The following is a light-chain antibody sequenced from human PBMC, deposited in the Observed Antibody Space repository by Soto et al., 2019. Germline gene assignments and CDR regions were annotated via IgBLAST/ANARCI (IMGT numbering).Light chain of an antibody. CDR1: SSDVGGYNY. CDR2: EVS. CDR3: SSYAGNARIL. V-gene: IGLV2-8*01. Sequence: QSALTQPPSASGSPGQSVTISCTGTSSDVGGYNYVSWYQQHPDKAPTLIIYEVSKRPSGVPDRFSGSKSGNTASLTVSGLQADDEADYYCSSYAGNARILFGGGTKLTVL. J-gene: IGLJ2*01.